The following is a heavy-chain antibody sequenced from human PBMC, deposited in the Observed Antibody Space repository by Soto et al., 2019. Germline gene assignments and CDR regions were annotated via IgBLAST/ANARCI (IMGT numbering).Heavy chain of an antibody. V-gene: IGHV3-74*01. J-gene: IGHJ6*02. CDR2: INSDGSDT. Sequence: PGGSLRLSCVSSGFTFIKFWMHWVRQAPGKGLVWVSRINSDGSDTDYADSVNGRFTISRDNAKNTLYLQVNSLRAEDTAVYYCASEAVYYYGMDVWGLGTTVTVSS. CDR3: ASEAVYYYGMDV. CDR1: GFTFIKFW. D-gene: IGHD6-19*01.